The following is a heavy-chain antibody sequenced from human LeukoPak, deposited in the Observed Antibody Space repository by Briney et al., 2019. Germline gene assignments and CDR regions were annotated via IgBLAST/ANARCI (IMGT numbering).Heavy chain of an antibody. CDR1: GFTFSSYE. CDR3: ARVYDYVWGSYRSRLCAFDI. Sequence: GGSLRLSCAASGFTFSSYEMHWVRQAPGKGLEWVSYISSSGSTIYYADSVKGRFTISRDNAKNSLYLQMNSLRAEDTAVYYCARVYDYVWGSYRSRLCAFDIWGQGTMVTVSS. J-gene: IGHJ3*02. V-gene: IGHV3-48*03. CDR2: ISSSGSTI. D-gene: IGHD3-16*02.